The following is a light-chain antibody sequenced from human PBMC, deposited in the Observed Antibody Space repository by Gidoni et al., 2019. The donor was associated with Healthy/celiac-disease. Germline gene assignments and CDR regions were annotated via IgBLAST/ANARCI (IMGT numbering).Light chain of an antibody. J-gene: IGLJ1*01. CDR1: SSNIGSNT. V-gene: IGLV1-44*01. Sequence: QSVLPQPPSASGTPGQGVTISCSGSSSNIGSNTVNWYQQLPGTAPKLLIYSNNQRPSGVPDRFSGSKSGTSASLAISVLQSEDEADYYCAAWDDSLNGYVFGTGTKVTVL. CDR3: AAWDDSLNGYV. CDR2: SNN.